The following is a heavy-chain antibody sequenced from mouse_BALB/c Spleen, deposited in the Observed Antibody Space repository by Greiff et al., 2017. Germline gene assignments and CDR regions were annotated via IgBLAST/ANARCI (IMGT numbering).Heavy chain of an antibody. CDR2: INPGSGGT. Sequence: VHLVESGAELVRPGTSVKVSCKASGYAFTNYLIEWVKQRPGQGLEWIGVINPGSGGTNYNEKFKGKATLTADKSSSTAYMQLSSLTSDDSAVYFCARDYDYAFAYWGQGTLVTVSA. CDR1: GYAFTNYL. D-gene: IGHD2-4*01. V-gene: IGHV1-54*01. CDR3: ARDYDYAFAY. J-gene: IGHJ3*01.